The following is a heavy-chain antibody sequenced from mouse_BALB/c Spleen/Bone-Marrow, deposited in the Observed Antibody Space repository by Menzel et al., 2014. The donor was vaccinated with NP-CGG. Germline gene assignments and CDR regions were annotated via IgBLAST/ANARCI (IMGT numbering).Heavy chain of an antibody. CDR3: ARDDYYAMDY. Sequence: EVKVVESGGGLVQPGGSLRLSCATSGFTFTDYYMSWVRQPPGKALEWLGFIRNKANGYTTEYSASVKGRFTISRDNSQSILYLQMNTLRAEDSATYYCARDDYYAMDYWGQGTSVTVPS. J-gene: IGHJ4*01. CDR2: IRNKANGYTT. CDR1: GFTFTDYY. V-gene: IGHV7-3*02.